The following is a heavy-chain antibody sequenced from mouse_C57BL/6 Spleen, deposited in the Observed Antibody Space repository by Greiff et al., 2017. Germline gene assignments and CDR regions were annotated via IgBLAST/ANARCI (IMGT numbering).Heavy chain of an antibody. D-gene: IGHD2-3*01. CDR3: TNYDGYYERFAY. J-gene: IGHJ3*01. CDR1: GFNIKDYY. CDR2: IDPEDGDT. V-gene: IGHV14-1*01. Sequence: VQLKESGAELVRPGASVKLSCTASGFNIKDYYMHWVKQRPEQGLEWIGRIDPEDGDTEYAPKFQGKAPMTADPSSNTAYLQLSSLTSEDTAVYYCTNYDGYYERFAYWGQGTLVTVSA.